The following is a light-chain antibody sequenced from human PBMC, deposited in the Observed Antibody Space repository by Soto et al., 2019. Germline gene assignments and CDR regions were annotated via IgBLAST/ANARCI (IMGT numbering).Light chain of an antibody. J-gene: IGLJ1*01. CDR1: SSDVGSYNR. CDR3: NSYTSSSTYV. CDR2: EVN. V-gene: IGLV2-18*02. Sequence: SALTQPPSVSGSPGQSVTISCTGTSSDVGSYNRVSWYQQPPGTAPKLMIYEVNNRPSGVPDRFSGSKSGNTASLTISGLQAEDEADYYCNSYTSSSTYVFGTGTQLTVL.